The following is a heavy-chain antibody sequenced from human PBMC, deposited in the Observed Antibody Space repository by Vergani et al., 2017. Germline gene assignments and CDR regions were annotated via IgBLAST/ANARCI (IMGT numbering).Heavy chain of an antibody. CDR1: GGTFSSYA. CDR3: ARVGTIFGVVTDYYYYMDV. V-gene: IGHV1-69*01. D-gene: IGHD3-3*01. Sequence: QVQLVQSGAEVKKPGSSVKVSCKASGGTFSSYAISWVRQAPGQGLEWMGGIIPICGTANYAQKFQGRVTITAAESTSKAYMELSSLRSEDTAVYYCARVGTIFGVVTDYYYYMDVWGKGTTVTVSS. CDR2: IIPICGTA. J-gene: IGHJ6*03.